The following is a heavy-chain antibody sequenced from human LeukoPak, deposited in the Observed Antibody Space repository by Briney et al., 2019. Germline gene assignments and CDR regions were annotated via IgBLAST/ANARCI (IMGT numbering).Heavy chain of an antibody. Sequence: SETLSLTCTVSGGSISSYYWSWIRQPPGKGLEWIGEINHSGSTNYNPSLKSRVTISVDTSKNQFSLKLSSVTAADTAVYYCARGDYYDSSGYQISQDYWGQGTLVTVSS. J-gene: IGHJ4*02. CDR1: GGSISSYY. CDR3: ARGDYYDSSGYQISQDY. V-gene: IGHV4-34*01. D-gene: IGHD3-22*01. CDR2: INHSGST.